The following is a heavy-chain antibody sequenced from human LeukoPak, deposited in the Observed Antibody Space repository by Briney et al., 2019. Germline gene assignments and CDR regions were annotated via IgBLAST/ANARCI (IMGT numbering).Heavy chain of an antibody. CDR2: IYYSGST. Sequence: SETLSLTCTVSGGSISSSSYYWGWIRQPPGKGLEWIGSIYYSGSTYYNPSLKSRVTISVDTSKNQFSLKLSSVTAADTAVYYCARVLVGATARPDYWGQGTLVTVSS. J-gene: IGHJ4*02. V-gene: IGHV4-39*07. CDR3: ARVLVGATARPDY. D-gene: IGHD1-26*01. CDR1: GGSISSSSYY.